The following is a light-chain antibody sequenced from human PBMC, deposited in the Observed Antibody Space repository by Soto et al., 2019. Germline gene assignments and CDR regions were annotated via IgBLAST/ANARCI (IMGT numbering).Light chain of an antibody. CDR1: QSVSSY. J-gene: IGKJ4*01. V-gene: IGKV3-11*01. Sequence: EIVLTQSPATLSLSPGERATLSCRASQSVSSYLAWYQQKPGQAPRLLIYDASNRATGIPARFSGSGSGTDFTLTISSLEPEDFAVYYCQQRSKWPSLTFGGGTKVDXK. CDR2: DAS. CDR3: QQRSKWPSLT.